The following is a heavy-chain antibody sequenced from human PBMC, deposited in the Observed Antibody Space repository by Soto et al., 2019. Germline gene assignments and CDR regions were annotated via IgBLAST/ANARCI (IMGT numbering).Heavy chain of an antibody. CDR3: ARDKMEVLRFLEWHGYGMDV. D-gene: IGHD3-3*01. CDR1: GGSVSSGSYY. V-gene: IGHV4-61*01. CDR2: IYYSGST. Sequence: SETLSLTCTVSGGSVSSGSYYWSWIRQPPGKGLEWIGYIYYSGSTNYNPSLKSRVTISVDTSKNQFSLKLSSVTAADTAVYYCARDKMEVLRFLEWHGYGMDVWGQGTTVTVSS. J-gene: IGHJ6*02.